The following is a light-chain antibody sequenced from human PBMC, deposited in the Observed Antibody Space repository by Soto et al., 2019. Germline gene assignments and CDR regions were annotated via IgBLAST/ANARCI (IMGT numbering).Light chain of an antibody. CDR1: QSISSSY. J-gene: IGKJ3*01. Sequence: EIVLTQSPGTLSLSPGERATLSCRASQSISSSYLAWYQQRPGQAPRLLIFGASYRATGIPDRFSGSGSGTDFTLNISRPEPEDFAVYYCQQYSSSPPEFTFGPGTKVDSK. CDR2: GAS. CDR3: QQYSSSPPEFT. V-gene: IGKV3-20*01.